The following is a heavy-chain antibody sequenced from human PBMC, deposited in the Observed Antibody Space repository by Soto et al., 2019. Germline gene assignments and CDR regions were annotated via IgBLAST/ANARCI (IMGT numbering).Heavy chain of an antibody. J-gene: IGHJ4*02. V-gene: IGHV3-48*03. D-gene: IGHD2-21*02. CDR2: VSTTGATI. CDR3: VGDYYLDY. Sequence: PGGSLRLSCAASGFTFTSLEVNWVRQAPGKGLEWVSHVSTTGATIYYADSVRGRFTISRDNAKNSVYLQMNNLRAEDTAIYYCVGDYYLDYWGQGTLVTVSS. CDR1: GFTFTSLE.